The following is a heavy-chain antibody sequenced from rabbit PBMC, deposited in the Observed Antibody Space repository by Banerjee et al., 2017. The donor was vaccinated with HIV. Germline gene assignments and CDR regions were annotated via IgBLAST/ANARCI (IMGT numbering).Heavy chain of an antibody. CDR3: ARSSSSGYYIPLKL. Sequence: QQQLEESGGGLVKPEGSLTLTCKASGNDFSAYAISWVRQAPGKGLEWIACIYSGDGSTYYASWVNGRFTISRSTSLSTVDLKMTSLTAADTATYFCARSSSSGYYIPLKLWGQGTLVTVS. CDR1: GNDFSAYA. V-gene: IGHV1S47*01. D-gene: IGHD1-1*01. J-gene: IGHJ3*01. CDR2: IYSGDGST.